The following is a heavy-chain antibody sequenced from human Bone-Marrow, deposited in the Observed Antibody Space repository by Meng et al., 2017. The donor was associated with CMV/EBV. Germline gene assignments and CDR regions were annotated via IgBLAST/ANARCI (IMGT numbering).Heavy chain of an antibody. CDR3: ARGGLMDY. CDR1: GFTFSSYA. Sequence: GGSLRLSCAASGFTFSSYAMHWVRQAPGKGLEWVAVISYDGSNKYYADSVKGRFTISRDNSKNTLYLQMNSLRAEDTAVYYCARGGLMDYWGQGNRVTGSS. CDR2: ISYDGSNK. V-gene: IGHV3-30*04. D-gene: IGHD3-16*01. J-gene: IGHJ4*02.